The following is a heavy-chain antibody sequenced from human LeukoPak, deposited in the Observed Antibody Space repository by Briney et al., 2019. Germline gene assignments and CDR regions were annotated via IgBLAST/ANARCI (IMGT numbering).Heavy chain of an antibody. J-gene: IGHJ6*03. Sequence: GESLKISCKGSGYSFTSYWIGWVRQMPGKGLEWMGIIYPGDSDTRYSPSFQGQVTISADKSISTAYLQWSSLKASDTAMYYCARFNGEADSSGWYNHYYYYMDVWGKGTTVTVSS. CDR1: GYSFTSYW. D-gene: IGHD6-19*01. V-gene: IGHV5-51*01. CDR3: ARFNGEADSSGWYNHYYYYMDV. CDR2: IYPGDSDT.